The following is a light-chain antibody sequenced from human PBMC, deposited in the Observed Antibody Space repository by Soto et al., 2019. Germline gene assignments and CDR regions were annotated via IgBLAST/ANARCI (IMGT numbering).Light chain of an antibody. Sequence: EIVLTQSPGRLSLSPGGRVTLSCRASQSVSSRFLAWYQQKPGQAPRLLIYGASTRATGIPARFSGSGSGTEFTLTISSLQSEDFAVYYCQQYNNWPLFGGGTKVDIK. CDR3: QQYNNWPL. J-gene: IGKJ4*01. CDR2: GAS. CDR1: QSVSSRF. V-gene: IGKV3-15*01.